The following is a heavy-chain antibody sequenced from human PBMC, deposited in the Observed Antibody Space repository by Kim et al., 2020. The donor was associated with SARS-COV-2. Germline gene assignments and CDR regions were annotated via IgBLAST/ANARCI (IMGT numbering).Heavy chain of an antibody. CDR3: TRGFGVVIPIRDYFYGMDV. CDR2: INHSGST. Sequence: SETLSLTCAVYGGSFSGYYWSWIRQPPGKGLEWLGEINHSGSTNYNPSLKSRVTISLDTSKNQFSLQLRSVTAADTAVYYCTRGFGVVIPIRDYFYGMDVWGQGTTVTVSS. V-gene: IGHV4-34*01. J-gene: IGHJ6*02. D-gene: IGHD3-3*01. CDR1: GGSFSGYY.